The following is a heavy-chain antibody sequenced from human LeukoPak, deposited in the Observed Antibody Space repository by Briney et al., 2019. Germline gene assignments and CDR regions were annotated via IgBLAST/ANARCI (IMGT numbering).Heavy chain of an antibody. D-gene: IGHD1-26*01. Sequence: GGSLRLSCAASGFTFSSYSMNWVRQAPGKGLEWVSSISSSNSYIYYADSVKGRFTISRDNAKNSLYLQMNSLRAEDTAVYYCARDSEWELLHYFDYWGQGTLVTVSS. CDR1: GFTFSSYS. V-gene: IGHV3-21*01. J-gene: IGHJ4*02. CDR3: ARDSEWELLHYFDY. CDR2: ISSSNSYI.